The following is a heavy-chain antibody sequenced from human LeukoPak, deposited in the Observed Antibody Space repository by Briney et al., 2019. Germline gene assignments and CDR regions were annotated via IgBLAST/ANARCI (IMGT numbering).Heavy chain of an antibody. CDR1: GGSFSGYY. CDR2: INHSGST. CDR3: ARALYDSSGYYFDY. Sequence: SETLSLTCAVYGGSFSGYYWSWIRQPPGKGLEWIGEINHSGSTNYIPSLKSRVTISVDTSKNQFSLKLSSVTAADTAVYYCARALYDSSGYYFDYWGQGTLVTVSS. J-gene: IGHJ4*02. V-gene: IGHV4-34*01. D-gene: IGHD3-22*01.